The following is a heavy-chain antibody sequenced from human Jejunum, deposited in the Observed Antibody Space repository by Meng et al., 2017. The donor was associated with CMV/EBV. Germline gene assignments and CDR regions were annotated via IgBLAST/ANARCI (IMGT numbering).Heavy chain of an antibody. CDR1: GGSVSCDY. V-gene: IGHV4-4*07. J-gene: IGHJ5*02. CDR3: AGDEKGRTADP. CDR2: IFTSGSS. Sequence: QVVGQGAGLVLVRTSETLSFIFTVTGGSVSCDYWGWIRQSAGKGLVWIGRIFTSGSSAYNPSLKSRVTMSVDPASKQVFLTLTAVTAAYSAVYYCAGDEKGRTADPWGQGILVTVSS.